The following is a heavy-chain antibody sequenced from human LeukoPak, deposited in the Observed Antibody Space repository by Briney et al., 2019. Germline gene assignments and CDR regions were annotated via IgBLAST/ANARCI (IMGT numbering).Heavy chain of an antibody. CDR2: IYYSGST. Sequence: SETLSLTCTVSGGSISSSSYYWGWIRQPPGKGLEWIGSIYYSGSTYYNPSLKSRVTISVDTSKNQFSLKLSSVTAADTAVYYCARFAGYVDYWGQGTLVTASS. J-gene: IGHJ4*02. V-gene: IGHV4-39*01. CDR1: GGSISSSSYY. CDR3: ARFAGYVDY. D-gene: IGHD1-14*01.